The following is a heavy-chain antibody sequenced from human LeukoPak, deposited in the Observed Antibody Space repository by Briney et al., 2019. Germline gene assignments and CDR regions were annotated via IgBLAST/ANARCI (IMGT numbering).Heavy chain of an antibody. D-gene: IGHD4-17*01. CDR3: ARRHTVATGERYCMWY. CDR2: INPYNGNT. CDR1: GYTFTSYG. J-gene: IGHJ4*02. V-gene: IGHV1-18*01. Sequence: ASVKVSCKASGYTFTSYGIIWVRQAPGQGLEWMGWINPYNGNTNYAQKLQGRVTMTTDTSTSTAYMELSRLRSDDTAVYYCARRHTVATGERYCMWYWGQGTLVTVSS.